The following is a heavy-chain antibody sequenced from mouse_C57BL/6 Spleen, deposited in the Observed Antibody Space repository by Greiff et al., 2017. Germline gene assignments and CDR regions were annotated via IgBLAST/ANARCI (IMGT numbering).Heavy chain of an antibody. CDR2: IDPSDSYT. D-gene: IGHD3-2*02. V-gene: IGHV1-50*01. CDR3: ARWGRGLFSY. CDR1: GYTFTSYW. J-gene: IGHJ3*01. Sequence: QVQLQQPGAELVKPGASVKLSCKASGYTFTSYWMQLVKQRPGQGLAWSGEIDPSDSYTNYNQKFQGKATLTVDTASSTAYMMLSILTSEDSAVYYCARWGRGLFSYGGQGTLVTVAA.